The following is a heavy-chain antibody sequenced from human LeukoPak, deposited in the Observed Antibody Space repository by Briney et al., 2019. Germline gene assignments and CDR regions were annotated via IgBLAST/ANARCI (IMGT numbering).Heavy chain of an antibody. CDR1: GGSISSSSYY. J-gene: IGHJ5*02. D-gene: IGHD4-17*01. V-gene: IGHV4-39*07. CDR2: ISYGGTT. Sequence: PSETLSLTCTVSGGSISSSSYYWGWIRQPPGKGLEWIGSISYGGTTYYSPSLKSRVTISVGTSKNHFSLNLRSVTAADTAVYYCAHAVLSATGADWFDPWGQGTLVTVSS. CDR3: AHAVLSATGADWFDP.